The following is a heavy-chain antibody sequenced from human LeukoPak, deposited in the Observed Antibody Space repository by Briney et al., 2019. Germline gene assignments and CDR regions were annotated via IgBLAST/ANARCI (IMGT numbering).Heavy chain of an antibody. V-gene: IGHV3-73*01. J-gene: IGHJ4*02. D-gene: IGHD2-2*01. CDR3: TRPFYCSSTSCYEDY. CDR1: GFTFSSSA. CDR2: IRSKANSYAT. Sequence: PGGSLRLSCAASGFTFSSSAMHWVRQASGKGLEWVGRIRSKANSYATAYAASVKGRFTISRDDSKNTAYLQMNSLKTEDTAVYYCTRPFYCSSTSCYEDYWGQGTLVTVSS.